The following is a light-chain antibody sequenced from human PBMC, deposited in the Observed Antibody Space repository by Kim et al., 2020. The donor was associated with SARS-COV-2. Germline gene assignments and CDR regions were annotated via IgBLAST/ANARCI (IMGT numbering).Light chain of an antibody. J-gene: IGLJ1*01. CDR1: SSDIGDYNL. CDR3: SSYAGSDNYV. V-gene: IGLV2-8*01. Sequence: GHSVTISCTGTSSDIGDYNLVSWYQQHPGKAPKLMIYEVSKRPSGVPDRFSGSKSGNTASLTVSGLQAEDEADYYCSSYAGSDNYVFGTGTKVTVL. CDR2: EVS.